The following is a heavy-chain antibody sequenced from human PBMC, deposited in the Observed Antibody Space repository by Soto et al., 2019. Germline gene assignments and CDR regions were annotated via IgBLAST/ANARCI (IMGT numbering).Heavy chain of an antibody. CDR1: GGTFSSYA. CDR2: IISIFGTA. CDR3: AREGPPHGSFDY. V-gene: IGHV1-69*13. J-gene: IGHJ4*02. Sequence: ASVKVSCKASGGTFSSYAISWVRQAPGQGLEWMGGIISIFGTANYAQKFQGRVTMTADESTSTAYMELRSLRSEVTAVYYCAREGPPHGSFDYWGQGTLVTVYS.